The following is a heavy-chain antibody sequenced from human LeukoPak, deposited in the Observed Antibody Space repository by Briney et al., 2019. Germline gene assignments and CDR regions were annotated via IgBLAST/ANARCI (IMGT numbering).Heavy chain of an antibody. J-gene: IGHJ6*02. V-gene: IGHV3-33*01. Sequence: GGSLRLSCEVSGFTFTRYGMHWVRQAPGKGLEWVAVVWHDGSDNGYADSVKGRFTISRDNTKNMLYLQMNSLRAEDTAVYYCARDRAYCSSTSCTRLGMDVWGRGTTVTVSS. CDR2: VWHDGSDN. CDR1: GFTFTRYG. D-gene: IGHD2-2*01. CDR3: ARDRAYCSSTSCTRLGMDV.